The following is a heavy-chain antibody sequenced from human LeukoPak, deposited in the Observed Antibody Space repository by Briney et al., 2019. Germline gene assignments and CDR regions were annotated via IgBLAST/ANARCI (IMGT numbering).Heavy chain of an antibody. CDR2: IYTSGST. Sequence: SETLSLTCTVSGGSISSYYWSWIRQPPGKGLEWIGYIYTSGSTNYNPSLKSRVTISVDTSKNQFSLKLSSVTAADTAVSYCARHLGLRPYYMDVWGKGTTVTVSS. D-gene: IGHD3-16*01. CDR1: GGSISSYY. V-gene: IGHV4-4*09. CDR3: ARHLGLRPYYMDV. J-gene: IGHJ6*03.